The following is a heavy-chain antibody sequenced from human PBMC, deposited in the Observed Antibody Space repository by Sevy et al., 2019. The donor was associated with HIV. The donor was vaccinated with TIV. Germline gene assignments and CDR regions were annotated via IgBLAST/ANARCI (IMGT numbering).Heavy chain of an antibody. J-gene: IGHJ3*02. CDR2: IIPIFGTA. CDR1: GGTFSSYA. D-gene: IGHD3-16*02. CDR3: ARDRYAMITFGGVIDMLWSKNAFDI. V-gene: IGHV1-69*13. Sequence: ASVKVSCKASGGTFSSYAISWVRQAPGQGLEWMGGIIPIFGTANYAQKFQGRVTITADESTSTAYMELSSLRSEDTAVYYCARDRYAMITFGGVIDMLWSKNAFDIWGQWTMVTVSS.